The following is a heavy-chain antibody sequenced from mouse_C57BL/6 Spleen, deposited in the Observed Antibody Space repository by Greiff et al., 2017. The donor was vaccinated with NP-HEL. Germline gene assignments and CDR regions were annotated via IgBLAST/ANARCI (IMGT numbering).Heavy chain of an antibody. CDR1: GYAFSSSW. J-gene: IGHJ4*01. Sequence: VKLMESGPELVKPGASVKISCKASGYAFSSSWMNWVKQRPGKGLEWIGRIYPGDGDTNYNGKFKGKATLTADKSSSTAYMQLSSLTSEDSAVYFCARSGYRNAMDYWGQGTSVTVSS. CDR3: ARSGYRNAMDY. D-gene: IGHD3-2*02. CDR2: IYPGDGDT. V-gene: IGHV1-82*01.